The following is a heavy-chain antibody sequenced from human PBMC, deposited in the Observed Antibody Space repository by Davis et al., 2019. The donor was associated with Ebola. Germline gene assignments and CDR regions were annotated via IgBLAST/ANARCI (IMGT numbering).Heavy chain of an antibody. CDR1: GYTFTSYA. CDR2: INAGNGNT. CDR3: ARGDRINKLAY. J-gene: IGHJ4*02. D-gene: IGHD6-13*01. Sequence: ASVKVSCKASGYTFTSYAMHWVRQAPGQRLEWMGWINAGNGNTKYSQKFQGRVTITRDTSASTAYMELSRLRSDDTAVYYCARGDRINKLAYWGQGTLVTVSS. V-gene: IGHV1-3*01.